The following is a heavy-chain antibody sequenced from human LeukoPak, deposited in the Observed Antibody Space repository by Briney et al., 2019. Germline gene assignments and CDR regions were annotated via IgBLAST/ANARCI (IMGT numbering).Heavy chain of an antibody. D-gene: IGHD4-11*01. Sequence: GASVKVSCKASGGTFSSYAISWVRQAPGQGLEWMGGIIPIFGTANYAQKFQGRVTITTDESTSTAYMELSSLRSEDTAVYYCARGDYSNYVCFYWGQGTLVTVSS. V-gene: IGHV1-69*05. CDR1: GGTFSSYA. CDR2: IIPIFGTA. J-gene: IGHJ4*02. CDR3: ARGDYSNYVCFY.